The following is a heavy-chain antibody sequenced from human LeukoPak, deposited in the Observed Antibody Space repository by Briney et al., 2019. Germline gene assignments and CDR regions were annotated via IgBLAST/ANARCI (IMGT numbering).Heavy chain of an antibody. V-gene: IGHV3-74*01. CDR3: AKLYYDSSEDY. J-gene: IGHJ4*02. CDR2: INSDGSST. D-gene: IGHD3-22*01. CDR1: GFTFSSYW. Sequence: GGSLRLSCAASGFTFSSYWMHWVRQAPGKGLVWVSRINSDGSSTSYADSVKGRFTISRDNAKNTLYLQMNSLRAEDTAVYYCAKLYYDSSEDYWGQGTLVTVSS.